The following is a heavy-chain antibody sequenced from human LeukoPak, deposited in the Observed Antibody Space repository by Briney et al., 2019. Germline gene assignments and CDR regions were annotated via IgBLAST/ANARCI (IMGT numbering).Heavy chain of an antibody. D-gene: IGHD3-10*01. Sequence: PSETLSLTCTVSGGSISSYCWSWIRQPPGKGLEWIGYIYYSGNTNYNPSLKSRVTISVDTSTNQFSLKLSSVTAADTAVYYCARDRVTMVRGVPSGMDVWGKGTTVTVSS. CDR1: GGSISSYC. CDR3: ARDRVTMVRGVPSGMDV. J-gene: IGHJ6*04. CDR2: IYYSGNT. V-gene: IGHV4-59*01.